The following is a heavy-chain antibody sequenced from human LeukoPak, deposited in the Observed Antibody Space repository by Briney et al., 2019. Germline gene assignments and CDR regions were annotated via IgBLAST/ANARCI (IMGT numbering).Heavy chain of an antibody. Sequence: PGGSLRLSCAASGFTVSSNYMSWVRQAPGKGLEWVSVIYSGGSTHYADSVKGRFTISRDNSKNTLYLQMNSLRAEDTAVYYCARVVEWLFDYWGQGTLVTVSS. CDR1: GFTVSSNY. D-gene: IGHD3-3*01. V-gene: IGHV3-53*01. CDR2: IYSGGST. J-gene: IGHJ4*02. CDR3: ARVVEWLFDY.